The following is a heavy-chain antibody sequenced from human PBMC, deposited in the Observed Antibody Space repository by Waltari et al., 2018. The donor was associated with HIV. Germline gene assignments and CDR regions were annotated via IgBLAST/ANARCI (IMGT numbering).Heavy chain of an antibody. CDR3: ARDLVAPGNFFDY. J-gene: IGHJ4*02. V-gene: IGHV3-48*02. Sequence: EVRLVESWGGLVQPGGSLRLSCAASGFTFISYNMNWVRQAPGRWLALLSSISNSCSAIYFADSVKCRFTISRDNAKNSLYLQMNSLRDEDTAVYYCARDLVAPGNFFDYWGQGTLVTVSS. CDR1: GFTFISYN. CDR2: ISNSCSAI. D-gene: IGHD5-12*01.